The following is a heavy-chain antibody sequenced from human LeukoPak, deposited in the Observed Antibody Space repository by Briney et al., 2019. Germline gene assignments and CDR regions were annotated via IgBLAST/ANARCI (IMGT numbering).Heavy chain of an antibody. CDR2: ISAYNGNT. V-gene: IGHV1-18*01. J-gene: IGHJ5*02. CDR3: ARWRYCSGGSCYRGLGWFDP. CDR1: GYTFTSYG. D-gene: IGHD2-15*01. Sequence: GASVKVSCKASGYTFTSYGISWVRQAPGQGLEWMGWISAYNGNTTYAQQLQGRVPMTTKPSTATAYMELRRLRPDDTAVNYGARWRYCSGGSCYRGLGWFDPWGQGTLVTVSS.